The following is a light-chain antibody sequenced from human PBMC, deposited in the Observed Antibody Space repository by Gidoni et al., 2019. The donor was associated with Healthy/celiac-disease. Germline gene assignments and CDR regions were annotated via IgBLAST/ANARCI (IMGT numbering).Light chain of an antibody. Sequence: EIVLTQSPGTLSLSPGERATRSCRASQSVSSSYLAWYQQQPGQAPRLLLYGASSRATGIPDRFSGSGSGTDFTLTISRLEPEDFAVYYCQQYGSSPLITFXQXTRLXXK. CDR2: GAS. V-gene: IGKV3-20*01. CDR1: QSVSSSY. J-gene: IGKJ5*01. CDR3: QQYGSSPLIT.